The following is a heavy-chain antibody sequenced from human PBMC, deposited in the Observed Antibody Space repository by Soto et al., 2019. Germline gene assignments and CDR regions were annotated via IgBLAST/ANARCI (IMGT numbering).Heavy chain of an antibody. CDR2: IYHSGDT. J-gene: IGHJ5*02. D-gene: IGHD5-18*01. CDR3: SRQTYSYACHH. Sequence: SETLSLTCAVSSGSINSNWWSWVRQPPGKGLEWIGEIYHSGDTYYNPSLQSRVTISVDKSKNQFSLELSSVTAADTAVYYCSRQTYSYACHHWSQGALVTVSS. CDR1: SGSINSNW. V-gene: IGHV4-4*02.